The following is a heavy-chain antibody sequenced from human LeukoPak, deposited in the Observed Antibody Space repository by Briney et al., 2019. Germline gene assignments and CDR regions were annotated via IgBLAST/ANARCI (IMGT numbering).Heavy chain of an antibody. D-gene: IGHD2-2*01. CDR1: GGSFSGYY. V-gene: IGHV4-34*01. CDR3: ARAQDCSSTSCPVGFDY. J-gene: IGHJ4*02. Sequence: SETLSLTCAVYGGSFSGYYWSWIRQPPGKGLEWIGDINHSGSTNYNPSLKSRVTISVDTSKNQFSLKLSSVTAADTAVYYCARAQDCSSTSCPVGFDYWGQGTLVTVSS. CDR2: INHSGST.